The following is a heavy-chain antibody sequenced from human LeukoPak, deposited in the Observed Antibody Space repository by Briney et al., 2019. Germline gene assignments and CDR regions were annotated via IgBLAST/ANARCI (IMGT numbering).Heavy chain of an antibody. Sequence: PSETLSLTCTVSGGSISSSSYYWGWIRQPPGKGLEWIGSIYYSGSTYYNPYLKHRLTLTVNTSQNLVSLKQSSVTAADTAVYYCARDGVAVAGLLNWGQGTLVTVSS. CDR2: IYYSGST. CDR1: GGSISSSSYY. V-gene: IGHV4-39*02. J-gene: IGHJ4*02. D-gene: IGHD6-19*01. CDR3: ARDGVAVAGLLN.